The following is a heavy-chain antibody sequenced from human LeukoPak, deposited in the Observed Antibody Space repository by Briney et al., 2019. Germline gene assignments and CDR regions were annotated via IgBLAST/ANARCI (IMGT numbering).Heavy chain of an antibody. CDR2: ISDSGTTI. Sequence: PGGSLRLSCAASGFTFSDWYMSWIRQAPGKGLEWVSYISDSGTTIYYADSVKGRFTISRDSAKNSLYLQMNSLRAEDTAVYYCARGHYGLDVWGQGTTVTVSS. V-gene: IGHV3-11*01. CDR1: GFTFSDWY. CDR3: ARGHYGLDV. J-gene: IGHJ6*02.